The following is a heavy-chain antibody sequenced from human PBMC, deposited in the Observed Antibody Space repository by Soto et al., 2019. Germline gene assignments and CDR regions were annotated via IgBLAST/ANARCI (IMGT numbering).Heavy chain of an antibody. CDR3: ARGKGMEENYYYYGMDI. D-gene: IGHD1-1*01. J-gene: IGHJ6*02. V-gene: IGHV1-3*01. Sequence: QVQVVQSGAEVKKPGASVKVSCKASGYSFSTYAMHWVRQAPGQSLEWMGWLNGGTGQTRYSQRFQDRVTITRDTSASTGYMEVSSLRPEDTAVYYCARGKGMEENYYYYGMDIWGQGTTVTVSS. CDR1: GYSFSTYA. CDR2: LNGGTGQT.